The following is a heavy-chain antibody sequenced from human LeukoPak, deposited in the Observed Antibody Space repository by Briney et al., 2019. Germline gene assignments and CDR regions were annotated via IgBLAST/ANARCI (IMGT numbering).Heavy chain of an antibody. V-gene: IGHV3-66*02. J-gene: IGHJ4*02. D-gene: IGHD1-26*01. CDR1: GFTVSSNY. CDR2: ICSGGST. CDR3: AREGGGSYYLEDY. Sequence: GGSLRLSCAASGFTVSSNYMSWVRQAPGKGLEWVSVICSGGSTYYADSVKGRFTISRDNSKNTLYLQMNSLRAEDTAVYYCAREGGGSYYLEDYWGQGTLVTVSS.